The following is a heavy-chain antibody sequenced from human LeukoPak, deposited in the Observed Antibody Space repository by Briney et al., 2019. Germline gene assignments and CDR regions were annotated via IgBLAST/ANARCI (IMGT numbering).Heavy chain of an antibody. CDR3: TTDNYYYDSSGNFDY. V-gene: IGHV3-15*01. CDR1: GFTFSNAW. J-gene: IGHJ4*02. CDR2: IKSKTDGGTT. D-gene: IGHD3-22*01. Sequence: GXXLRLSCAASGFTFSNAWMSWVRQAPGKGLEWVGRIKSKTDGGTTDYAAPVKGRFTISRDDSKNTLYLQMNSLKTEDTAVYYCTTDNYYYDSSGNFDYWGQGTLVTVSS.